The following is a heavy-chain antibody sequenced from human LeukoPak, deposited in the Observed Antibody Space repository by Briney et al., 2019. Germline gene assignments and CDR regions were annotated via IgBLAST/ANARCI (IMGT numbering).Heavy chain of an antibody. CDR2: MYPGDSDT. D-gene: IGHD3-22*01. CDR1: GYSFPSYW. Sequence: GESLKISCKGSGYSFPSYWIAWVRQMPGKGLEWMGIMYPGDSDTRYSPSFQGQATISADKSISTAYLQWSSLKASDTAMYYCARGVNYNDRSGYDYWGQGTLVTVSS. V-gene: IGHV5-51*01. J-gene: IGHJ4*02. CDR3: ARGVNYNDRSGYDY.